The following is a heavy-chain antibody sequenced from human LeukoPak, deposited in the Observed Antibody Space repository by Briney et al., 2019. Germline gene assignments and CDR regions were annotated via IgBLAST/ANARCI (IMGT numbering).Heavy chain of an antibody. CDR3: ARGGRDGYN. CDR1: GGSFSGYY. CDR2: INHSGST. J-gene: IGHJ4*02. V-gene: IGHV4-34*01. D-gene: IGHD5-24*01. Sequence: SETLSLTCAVYGGSFSGYYWSWIRQPPGKGLEWIGEINHSGSTNYNPSLKCRVTISVDTSKNQFSLKLSSVTAADTAVYYCARGGRDGYNWGQGTLVTVSS.